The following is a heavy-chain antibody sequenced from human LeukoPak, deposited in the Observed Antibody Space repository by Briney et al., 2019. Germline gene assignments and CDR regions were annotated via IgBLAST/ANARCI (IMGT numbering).Heavy chain of an antibody. V-gene: IGHV3-33*08. Sequence: GGSLSLLCAASGFTFCSYGMHWVRQAPGKALEWVAVIWYDGSNKYYADSVKGRFTISRDNSKNTLYLQMNSLRAEDTAVYYCARGYPAVGFDYWGQGTLVTVSS. CDR1: GFTFCSYG. J-gene: IGHJ4*02. CDR2: IWYDGSNK. CDR3: ARGYPAVGFDY. D-gene: IGHD2-15*01.